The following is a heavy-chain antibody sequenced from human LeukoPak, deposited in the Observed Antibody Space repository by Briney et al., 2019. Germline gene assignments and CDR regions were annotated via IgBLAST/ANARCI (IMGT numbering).Heavy chain of an antibody. J-gene: IGHJ4*02. D-gene: IGHD6-13*01. V-gene: IGHV4-59*08. Sequence: SETLSLTCTVSGGSISSYYWSWIRQPPEKGLEFIGYIYYSGNTNYNPSLKSRVTISVDTSKNQFSLKLSSVTAADTAVYYCAXQKRSSXEXYFXXWGQGTLVTXSS. CDR2: IYYSGNT. CDR3: AXQKRSSXEXYFXX. CDR1: GGSISSYY.